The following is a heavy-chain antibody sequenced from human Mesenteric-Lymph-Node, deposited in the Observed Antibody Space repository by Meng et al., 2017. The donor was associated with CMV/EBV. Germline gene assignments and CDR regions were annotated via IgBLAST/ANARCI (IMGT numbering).Heavy chain of an antibody. V-gene: IGHV4-31*03. CDR2: VYYSGDS. D-gene: IGHD2-21*01. Sequence: TVSGDSFSSAAYYWGWIRQHPGKGLEWIGYVYYSGDSLYNPSLKSRVTISVDTSKDQFSLKLSSVTAADTAFYYCARGSYSWNYFDFWGQGALVTVSS. CDR3: ARGSYSWNYFDF. J-gene: IGHJ4*02. CDR1: GDSFSSAAYY.